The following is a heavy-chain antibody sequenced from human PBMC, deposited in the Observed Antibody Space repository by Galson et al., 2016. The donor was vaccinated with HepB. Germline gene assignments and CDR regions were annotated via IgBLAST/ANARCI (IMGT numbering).Heavy chain of an antibody. Sequence: SLRLSCAASGFTFSSFWMHWVRQVPGRGLVWVSRINEDGSITNYADSVKGRFTISRDNSKKTLYLQMNSLKTEDTAIYYCARGGRTGYYYGIDVWGQGTTVTVSS. CDR1: GFTFSSFW. J-gene: IGHJ6*02. CDR2: INEDGSIT. CDR3: ARGGRTGYYYGIDV. V-gene: IGHV3-74*01. D-gene: IGHD2-8*02.